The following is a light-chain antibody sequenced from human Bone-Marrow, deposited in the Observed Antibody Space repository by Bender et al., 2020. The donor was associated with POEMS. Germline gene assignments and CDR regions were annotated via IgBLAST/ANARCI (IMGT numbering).Light chain of an antibody. J-gene: IGLJ2*01. Sequence: QTVVTQEPSLSVSPGGTVTLTCGLSSGSVSTSYYPSWYQQTPGQAPRTLIYSTNTRSSGVPDRFSASKSGNTASLTISGLQTEDEANYYCCSFVGSYTLIFGGGTKLTVL. V-gene: IGLV8-61*01. CDR3: CSFVGSYTLI. CDR2: STN. CDR1: SGSVSTSYY.